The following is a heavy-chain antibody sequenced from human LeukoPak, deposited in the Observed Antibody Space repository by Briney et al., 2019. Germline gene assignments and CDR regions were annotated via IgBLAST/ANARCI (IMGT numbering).Heavy chain of an antibody. CDR2: INPDSGGT. Sequence: ASVKVSCKASGYTFTGYYMHWVRQAPGQGLEWMGRINPDSGGTNYAQRFQDRVTMTRDTSISTAYMELSRLRSDDTAMYYCARLGQQLDYWGQGTLVTVSS. CDR1: GYTFTGYY. CDR3: ARLGQQLDY. V-gene: IGHV1-2*06. D-gene: IGHD5-24*01. J-gene: IGHJ4*02.